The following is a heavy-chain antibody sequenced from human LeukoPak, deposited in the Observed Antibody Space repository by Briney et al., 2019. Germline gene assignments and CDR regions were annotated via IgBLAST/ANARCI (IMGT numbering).Heavy chain of an antibody. CDR1: GGAISSGDYY. CDR2: IYYSGST. Sequence: PSQTLSLTCTVSGGAISSGDYYWSWIRQPPGKGLEWIGYIYYSGSTYYNPSLKSRVTISVGTSKNQFSLKLSSVTAADTAVYYCARVTSGITPDYWGQGTLVTVSS. J-gene: IGHJ4*02. D-gene: IGHD3-10*01. CDR3: ARVTSGITPDY. V-gene: IGHV4-30-4*08.